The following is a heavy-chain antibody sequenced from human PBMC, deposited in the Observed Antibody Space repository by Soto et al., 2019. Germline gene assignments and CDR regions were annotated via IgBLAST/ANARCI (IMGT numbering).Heavy chain of an antibody. Sequence: PGGSLRLSCAASGFTFSSYGMHWVRQAPGKGLEWVSVIRGSGGSTYYADSVKGRFTISRDNSKNTLYLQMNSLRAEDTAVYYCAKRYCSSTSCYAVPTLIDYWGQGTQVTVSS. CDR1: GFTFSSYG. CDR3: AKRYCSSTSCYAVPTLIDY. D-gene: IGHD2-2*01. CDR2: IRGSGGST. V-gene: IGHV3-23*01. J-gene: IGHJ4*02.